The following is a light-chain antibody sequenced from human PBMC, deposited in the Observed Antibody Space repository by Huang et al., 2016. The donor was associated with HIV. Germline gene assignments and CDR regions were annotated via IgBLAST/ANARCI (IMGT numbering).Light chain of an antibody. J-gene: IGKJ4*01. V-gene: IGKV4-1*01. CDR1: QIISYNSNNEHY. CDR2: WAS. Sequence: DIVMTQSPDSLVVSLGERATINCQSSQIISYNSNNEHYLAWYQQKPGQPPKRLIYWASTREAGGPDRCTGGGSGTDLTLTISSLQAEDVAVYYCQQYYITPLTFGGGTKVEI. CDR3: QQYYITPLT.